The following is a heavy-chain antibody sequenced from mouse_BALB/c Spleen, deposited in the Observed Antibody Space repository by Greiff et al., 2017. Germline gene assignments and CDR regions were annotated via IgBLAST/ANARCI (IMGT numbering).Heavy chain of an antibody. D-gene: IGHD2-4*01. J-gene: IGHJ2*01. CDR2: ISSGGSYT. CDR1: GFTFSSYG. CDR3: ARGDYDGYYFDY. V-gene: IGHV5-6*01. Sequence: EVKLVESGGDLVKPGGSLKLSCAASGFTFSSYGMSWVRQTPDKRLEWVATISSGGSYTYYPDSVKGRFTISRDNAKNTLYLQMSSLKSEDTAMYYCARGDYDGYYFDYWGQGTTLTVSS.